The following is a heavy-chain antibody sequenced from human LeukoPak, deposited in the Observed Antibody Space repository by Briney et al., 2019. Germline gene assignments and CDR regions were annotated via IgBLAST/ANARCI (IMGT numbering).Heavy chain of an antibody. J-gene: IGHJ5*02. Sequence: ASVKVSCKASGYTFTSYGISWVRQAPGQGLEWMGRINPKSGGTNYAQKFQGRVTMTRDSAISTAYMELSRLRSDDTAVYYCARDLLMVGPANWVDPWGQGTLVTVSS. V-gene: IGHV1-2*06. CDR1: GYTFTSYG. CDR3: ARDLLMVGPANWVDP. D-gene: IGHD2-15*01. CDR2: INPKSGGT.